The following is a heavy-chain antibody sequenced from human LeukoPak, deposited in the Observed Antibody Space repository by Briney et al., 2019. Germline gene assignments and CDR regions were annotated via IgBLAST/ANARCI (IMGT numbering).Heavy chain of an antibody. CDR2: IYYSGST. D-gene: IGHD6-19*01. CDR3: ASQAYSGGWADDY. CDR1: GGSISNYY. Sequence: SETLSLTCTVSGGSISNYYWSWIRQPPGKGLEWIGYIYYSGSTYYNPSLKSRVTISVDTSKNQFSLKLSSVTAADTAVYYCASQAYSGGWADDYWGQGTLVTVSS. J-gene: IGHJ4*02. V-gene: IGHV4-59*08.